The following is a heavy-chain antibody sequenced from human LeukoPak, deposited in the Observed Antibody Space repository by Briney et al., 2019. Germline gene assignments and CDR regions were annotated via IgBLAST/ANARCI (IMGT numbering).Heavy chain of an antibody. CDR2: ISYDGSNK. CDR3: ARTGITMVRGVIDYYYGMDV. Sequence: GGSLRLSCAASGFTFSSYAMHWVRQAPGKGLEWVAVISYDGSNKYYADSVKGRFTISRDNSKNTLYLQMNSLSAEDTAVYYCARTGITMVRGVIDYYYGMDVWGQGTTVTVSS. D-gene: IGHD3-10*01. V-gene: IGHV3-30-3*01. CDR1: GFTFSSYA. J-gene: IGHJ6*01.